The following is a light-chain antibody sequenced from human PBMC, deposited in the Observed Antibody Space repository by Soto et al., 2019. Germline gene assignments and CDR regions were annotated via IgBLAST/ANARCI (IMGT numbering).Light chain of an antibody. Sequence: QSVLTQPASVSGSPGQSITISCTGTSSDFGSYNLVSWYQQHPGKAPKLMIYEDSKRPSGVSNRFSGSKSGNTASLTISGLHAEDDADYYCCSYAGSSTYVFGTGTKVTVL. CDR3: CSYAGSSTYV. J-gene: IGLJ1*01. CDR1: SSDFGSYNL. CDR2: EDS. V-gene: IGLV2-23*01.